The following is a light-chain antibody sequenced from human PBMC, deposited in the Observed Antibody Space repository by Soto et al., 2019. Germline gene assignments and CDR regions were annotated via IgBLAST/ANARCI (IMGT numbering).Light chain of an antibody. CDR1: SSDVGLYDY. J-gene: IGLJ1*01. Sequence: QSALTQPASVSGSPGQSITISCTGTSSDVGLYDYVSWYQQHPGKAPQLMIYAVSNRPSGVSNRFSASKSGNTASLFISGLQAEDESDYYCSSYTRDSPYVFASGTKVTGL. CDR2: AVS. V-gene: IGLV2-14*01. CDR3: SSYTRDSPYV.